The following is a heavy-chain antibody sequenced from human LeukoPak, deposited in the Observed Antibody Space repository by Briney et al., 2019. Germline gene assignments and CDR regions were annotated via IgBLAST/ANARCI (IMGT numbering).Heavy chain of an antibody. Sequence: SETLSLTCTVSGGSIRSYYWSWIRQPPGKGLEWIGYIYYSGSTNYNPSLKSRVTISVDTSKNQFSLKLSSVTAADTAVYYCARTSYSYYYMDVWGKGTTVTVSS. V-gene: IGHV4-59*01. CDR1: GGSIRSYY. CDR3: ARTSYSYYYMDV. J-gene: IGHJ6*03. CDR2: IYYSGST. D-gene: IGHD5-12*01.